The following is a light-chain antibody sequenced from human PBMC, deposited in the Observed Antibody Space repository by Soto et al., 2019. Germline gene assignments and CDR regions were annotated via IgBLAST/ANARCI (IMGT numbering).Light chain of an antibody. CDR3: QQYYSYPRT. CDR2: AAS. CDR1: QGISSY. J-gene: IGKJ1*01. V-gene: IGKV1-8*01. Sequence: AIRMTQSPSSLSASTGDRVTITCRASQGISSYLAWYQQKPGKAPKLLIYAASTLQSGVPSRFSSSGSGTDFTLPISCLQSEDFATYYCQQYYSYPRTFGQGTKVEIK.